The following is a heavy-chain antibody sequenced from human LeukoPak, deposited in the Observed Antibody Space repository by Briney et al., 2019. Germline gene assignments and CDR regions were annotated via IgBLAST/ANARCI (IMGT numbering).Heavy chain of an antibody. J-gene: IGHJ4*02. Sequence: GGSLRLSCVASRIIVSSNYMTWVRQAPGKGPEWVSVIYSGGSTYYADSVKGRFTISRDNSKNTLYLQMNNLRVEDTAVYYCAREGFYLFDYWGLGTLVTVSS. CDR3: AREGFYLFDY. CDR2: IYSGGST. CDR1: RIIVSSNY. V-gene: IGHV3-66*01.